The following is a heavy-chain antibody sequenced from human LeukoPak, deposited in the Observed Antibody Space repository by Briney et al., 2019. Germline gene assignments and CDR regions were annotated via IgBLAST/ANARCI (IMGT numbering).Heavy chain of an antibody. V-gene: IGHV3-23*01. CDR1: GFTFSGYA. J-gene: IGHJ4*02. CDR3: AREGVVVSAAVDY. D-gene: IGHD2-2*01. CDR2: ISGSGAGT. Sequence: PGGSLRLSCAASGFTFSGYAMNWVRQAPGKRLEWVSGISGSGAGTYYADSVKGRFTISRDNAKNSLYLQMNSLRAEDTAVYYCAREGVVVSAAVDYWGQGTLVTVSS.